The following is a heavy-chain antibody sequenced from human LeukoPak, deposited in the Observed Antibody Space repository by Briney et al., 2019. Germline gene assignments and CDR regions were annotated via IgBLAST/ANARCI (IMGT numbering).Heavy chain of an antibody. CDR3: AKDPYRSGPTWLDP. V-gene: IGHV3-23*01. Sequence: PGGSLRLSCAVSGFTFSSNAMSWVRQAPGKGLEWVSAISGSGGSTYYADSVKDRFTISRDNSKNTLYLQMNSLRAEDTAAYYCAKDPYRSGPTWLDPWGQGTLVTVSS. CDR2: ISGSGGST. J-gene: IGHJ5*02. D-gene: IGHD6-19*01. CDR1: GFTFSSNA.